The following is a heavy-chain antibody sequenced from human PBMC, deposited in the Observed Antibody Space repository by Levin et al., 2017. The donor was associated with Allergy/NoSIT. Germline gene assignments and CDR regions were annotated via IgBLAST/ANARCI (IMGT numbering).Heavy chain of an antibody. J-gene: IGHJ4*02. CDR3: ARDKKRYSSYFDY. CDR2: ISYDGSNK. V-gene: IGHV3-30-3*01. D-gene: IGHD6-19*01. Sequence: PGGSLRLSCAASGFTFSSYAMHWVRQAPGKGLEWVAVISYDGSNKYYADSVKGRFTISRDNSKNTLYLQMNSLRAEDTAVYYCARDKKRYSSYFDYWGQGTLVTVSS. CDR1: GFTFSSYA.